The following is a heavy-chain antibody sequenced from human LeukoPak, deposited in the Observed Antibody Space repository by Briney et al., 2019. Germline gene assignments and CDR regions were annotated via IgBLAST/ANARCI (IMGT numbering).Heavy chain of an antibody. V-gene: IGHV3-21*01. CDR1: GFTFSSYS. J-gene: IGHJ3*02. CDR3: AREDYDILTGYYHAFDI. Sequence: PGGSLRLSCAASGFTFSSYSMNWVRQAPGKGLEWVSSIISSSSYIYYADSVKGRFTISRDNAKNSLYLQMNSLRAEDTAVYYCAREDYDILTGYYHAFDIWGQGTMVTVSS. CDR2: IISSSSYI. D-gene: IGHD3-9*01.